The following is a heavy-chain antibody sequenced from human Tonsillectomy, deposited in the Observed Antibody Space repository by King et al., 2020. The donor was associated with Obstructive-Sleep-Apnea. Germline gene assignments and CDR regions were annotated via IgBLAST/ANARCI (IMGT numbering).Heavy chain of an antibody. V-gene: IGHV4-39*07. J-gene: IGHJ4*02. D-gene: IGHD3-10*01. Sequence: QLQESGPGLVKPSETLSLTCSVSAGSIRSVAYSWGWIRQPPGKGLEWIGTIFYGGITYYNPSVKSRVAMSIDTSKSQISLKLSSATAADTAMYYCVRDKGDQIERYFDYWGQGTLVTVSS. CDR3: VRDKGDQIERYFDY. CDR1: AGSIRSVAYS. CDR2: IFYGGIT.